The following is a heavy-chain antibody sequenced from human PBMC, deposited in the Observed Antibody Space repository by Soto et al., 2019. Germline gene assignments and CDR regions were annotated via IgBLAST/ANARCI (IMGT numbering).Heavy chain of an antibody. V-gene: IGHV3-9*01. CDR3: AKDMFSSTSAATRDY. CDR1: GFIFDDYA. D-gene: IGHD6-6*01. J-gene: IGHJ4*02. CDR2: ISWQSGSI. Sequence: EVQLVESGGGLAQPGRSLRLSCAASGFIFDDYAMHWVRQAPGKGLEWVSGISWQSGSIRYADSVKGRFTISRDNAKNSLNHQLNRLRVEDRALDYCAKDMFSSTSAATRDYWGQGILVTVSS.